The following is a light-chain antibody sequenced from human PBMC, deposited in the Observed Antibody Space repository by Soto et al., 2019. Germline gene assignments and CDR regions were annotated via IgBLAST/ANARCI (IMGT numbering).Light chain of an antibody. CDR2: AAS. J-gene: IGKJ4*01. CDR3: QQTYRTPLT. CDR1: QSIRGY. Sequence: DIQMTQSPSSLSASVVDRVTVTCRASQSIRGYLNWYQQKPGEAPKLLIYAASSLHSGVPSRFSGSGSGTDFTLTISSLHPEDFATYSCQQTYRTPLTFGGGTKVEIK. V-gene: IGKV1-39*01.